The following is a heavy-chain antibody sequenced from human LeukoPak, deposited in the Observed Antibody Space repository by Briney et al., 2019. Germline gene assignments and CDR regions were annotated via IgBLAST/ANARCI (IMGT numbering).Heavy chain of an antibody. V-gene: IGHV3-49*04. J-gene: IGHJ4*02. CDR2: ITTKASGGTQ. Sequence: PGGSLRLSCAGSGFNFGEYAVNWVRQAPGKGLEWVGLITTKASGGTQEYAASVRGRFSISRDDSKNIAYLQLNNLKSEDTAMYFCTREVERGGSYWGGDYWGQGTLVTVSS. CDR1: GFNFGEYA. CDR3: TREVERGGSYWGGDY. D-gene: IGHD1-26*01.